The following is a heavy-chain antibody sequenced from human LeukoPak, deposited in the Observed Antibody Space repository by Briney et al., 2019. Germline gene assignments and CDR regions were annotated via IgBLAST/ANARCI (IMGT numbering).Heavy chain of an antibody. CDR1: GFTFSSYG. V-gene: IGHV3-30*18. J-gene: IGHJ3*02. Sequence: GRSLRLSCAASGFTFSSYGMHWVRQAPGKGLEWVAVISYDGSNKYYADSVKGRFTISRDNSKNTLYLQMNSLRAEDTAVYYCAKIQGGYGSGSLGAFDIWGQGTMVTVSS. CDR3: AKIQGGYGSGSLGAFDI. CDR2: ISYDGSNK. D-gene: IGHD3-10*01.